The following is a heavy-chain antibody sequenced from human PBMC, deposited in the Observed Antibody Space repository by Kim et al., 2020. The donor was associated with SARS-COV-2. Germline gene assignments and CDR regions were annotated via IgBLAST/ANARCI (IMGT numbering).Heavy chain of an antibody. CDR3: ARGVRGHLEWLLRPLDY. D-gene: IGHD3-3*01. CDR1: GGSFSGYY. CDR2: INHSGST. J-gene: IGHJ4*01. V-gene: IGHV4-34*01. Sequence: SETLSLTCAVYGGSFSGYYWSWIRQPPGKGLEWIGEINHSGSTNYNPSLKSRVTISVDTSKNQFSLKLSSVTAADTAVYYCARGVRGHLEWLLRPLDYWG.